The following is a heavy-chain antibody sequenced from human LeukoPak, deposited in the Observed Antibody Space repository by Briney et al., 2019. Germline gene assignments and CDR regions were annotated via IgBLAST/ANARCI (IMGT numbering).Heavy chain of an antibody. CDR1: GYTFTSYG. CDR3: ATSHHVYNSRHFDY. J-gene: IGHJ4*02. D-gene: IGHD5-24*01. V-gene: IGHV1-69*13. Sequence: SVKVSCKASGYTFTSYGISWVRQAPGQGLEWMGGIISIFDSANYAEKFQGRVTITADESTSTAYMELSSLRSEDSAIYYCATSHHVYNSRHFDYWGQGTLVTVSS. CDR2: IISIFDSA.